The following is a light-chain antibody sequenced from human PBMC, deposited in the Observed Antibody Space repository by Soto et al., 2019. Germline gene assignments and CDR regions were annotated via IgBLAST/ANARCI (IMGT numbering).Light chain of an antibody. CDR3: CSYAGNYIYV. CDR1: SSDVGGYNY. J-gene: IGLJ1*01. CDR2: DVS. V-gene: IGLV2-11*01. Sequence: QSALTQPRSVSGSPGQSVTISCTGTSSDVGGYNYVSWYQQHPDKAPKLMIYDVSKRPSGVPDRFSGSKSGNTASLTISGLQAEDEAAYYCCSYAGNYIYVFGTGTKVT.